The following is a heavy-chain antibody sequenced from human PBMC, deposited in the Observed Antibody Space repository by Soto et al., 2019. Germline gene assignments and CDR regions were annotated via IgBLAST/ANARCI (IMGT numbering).Heavy chain of an antibody. CDR2: IYDSGST. V-gene: IGHV4-59*01. CDR1: GGSISSYK. Sequence: SETLSLTCTVSGGSISSYKWSWIRQPPGKGLEWIGYIYDSGSTNYNPSLKSRVTISVDTSKNQFSLNLNSVTAADTAMYYCAISPGVLIPAAMGDFDYWGQGTLVTVSS. CDR3: AISPGVLIPAAMGDFDY. D-gene: IGHD2-2*01. J-gene: IGHJ4*02.